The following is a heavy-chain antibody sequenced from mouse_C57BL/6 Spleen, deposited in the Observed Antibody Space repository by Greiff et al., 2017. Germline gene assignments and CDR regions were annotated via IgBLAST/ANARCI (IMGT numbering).Heavy chain of an antibody. D-gene: IGHD1-1*01. J-gene: IGHJ1*03. CDR2: IYPGSGNT. CDR3: ASEGITTVVGWSFAV. V-gene: IGHV1-76*01. Sequence: VQLQQSGAELVRPGASVKLSCKASGYTFTDYYINWVKQRPGQGLEWIGGIYPGSGNTYYNEKFKGKATLTAAKSSSTANMQLSSLTSEDSAVYFCASEGITTVVGWSFAVWGTGTTVTVSS. CDR1: GYTFTDYY.